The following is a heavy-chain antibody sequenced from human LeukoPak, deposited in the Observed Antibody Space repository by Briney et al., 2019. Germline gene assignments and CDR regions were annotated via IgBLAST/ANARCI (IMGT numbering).Heavy chain of an antibody. Sequence: ASVKVSCKASSYSFTAYYIHWARQAPGQGLQWLGWINPNNGDTKYALRFQGRVTMTGDTSISTAYMELSGLTSDDTAVYYCARGGYTFGSGDPLNWFDPWGQGTLVTVSS. J-gene: IGHJ5*02. D-gene: IGHD3-10*01. CDR2: INPNNGDT. V-gene: IGHV1-2*02. CDR3: ARGGYTFGSGDPLNWFDP. CDR1: SYSFTAYY.